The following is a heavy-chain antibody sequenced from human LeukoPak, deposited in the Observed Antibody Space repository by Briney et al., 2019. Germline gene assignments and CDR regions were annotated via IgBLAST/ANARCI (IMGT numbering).Heavy chain of an antibody. Sequence: GGSLRLSCAASGFTFSSYAMSWVRQAPGKGLEWVSAISGSGGNTYYADSVKGRFTISRDNSKNTLYLQMNSLRAEDTAVYYCAKGIAARPVFDYWGQGTLVTVSS. CDR3: AKGIAARPVFDY. D-gene: IGHD6-6*01. CDR2: ISGSGGNT. CDR1: GFTFSSYA. J-gene: IGHJ4*02. V-gene: IGHV3-23*01.